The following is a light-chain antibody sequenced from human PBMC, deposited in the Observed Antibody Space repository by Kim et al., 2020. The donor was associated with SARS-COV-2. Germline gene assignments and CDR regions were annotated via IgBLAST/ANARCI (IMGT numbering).Light chain of an antibody. Sequence: GQSITFSCTGTSSDVGGYNYVSWYQQHPGKAPNLMIYDVSNRPSGVSNRFSGSKSGNTASLTISGLQAEDEADYYCSSYTSSSTRVFGGGTQLTV. CDR2: DVS. J-gene: IGLJ3*02. V-gene: IGLV2-14*03. CDR1: SSDVGGYNY. CDR3: SSYTSSSTRV.